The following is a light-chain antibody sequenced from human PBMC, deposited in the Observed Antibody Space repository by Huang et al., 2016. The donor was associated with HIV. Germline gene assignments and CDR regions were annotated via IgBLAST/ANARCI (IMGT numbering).Light chain of an antibody. Sequence: IEMTQSPPSLSASIGDRVTLTCRASRDISTFLAWFQQKPGKPPKLLIYAASFLHSGVPSRFSGSGSGTDFTLTISSLQSEDVGYYYCQKYDSAPRTFAQGTKVDLK. CDR1: RDISTF. J-gene: IGKJ1*01. CDR3: QKYDSAPRT. CDR2: AAS. V-gene: IGKV1-27*01.